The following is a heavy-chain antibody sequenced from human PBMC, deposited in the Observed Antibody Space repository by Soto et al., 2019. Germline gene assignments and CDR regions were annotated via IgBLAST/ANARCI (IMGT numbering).Heavy chain of an antibody. V-gene: IGHV1-69*01. CDR1: EGTFNSYA. J-gene: IGHJ4*02. D-gene: IGHD6-13*01. Sequence: QAQAVQSGAEVRKPGSSVKLSCKASEGTFNSYAIAWVRQAPGQGLEWMGGIIPYYTTLNYAQKSQDTVTTTADDPANRLYTEPSSLTSDYRVVYFWASAASRWYPYFLDSWAQGPLVSVSS. CDR2: IIPYYTTL. CDR3: ASAASRWYPYFLDS.